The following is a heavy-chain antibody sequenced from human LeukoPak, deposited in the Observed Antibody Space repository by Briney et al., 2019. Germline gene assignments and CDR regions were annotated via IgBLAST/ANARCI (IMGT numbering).Heavy chain of an antibody. J-gene: IGHJ4*02. V-gene: IGHV4-39*01. CDR2: ICYSGST. CDR1: GGSISSSSYY. D-gene: IGHD3-22*01. CDR3: ARLYYDSSGYYQICYFDY. Sequence: SETLSLTCTVSGGSISSSSYYWGWIRQPPGKGLEWIGSICYSGSTYYNPSLKSRVTISVDTSKNLFSLNLSSVTAADTAVYYCARLYYDSSGYYQICYFDYWGQGTLVTVSS.